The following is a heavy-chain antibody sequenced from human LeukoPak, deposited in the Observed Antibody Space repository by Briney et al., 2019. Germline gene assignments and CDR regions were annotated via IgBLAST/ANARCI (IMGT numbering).Heavy chain of an antibody. V-gene: IGHV3-74*01. CDR3: ARLRMGYYFDY. D-gene: IGHD2-2*01. J-gene: IGHJ4*02. Sequence: GGSLRLSCAGSGFTFSSYWMYWVRQAPGKRLVCVSRINSDGSSTSYADSVKGRFTISRDNAKNTLYLQMNSLRAEDTAVYYCARLRMGYYFDYWGQGTLVTVSS. CDR2: INSDGSST. CDR1: GFTFSSYW.